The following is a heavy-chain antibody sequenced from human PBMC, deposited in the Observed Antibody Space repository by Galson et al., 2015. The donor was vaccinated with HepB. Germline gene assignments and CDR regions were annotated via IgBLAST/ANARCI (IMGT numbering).Heavy chain of an antibody. CDR3: ARAFKAYYDSSGYYRWRSSLWYFDL. Sequence: TLSLTCTVSGGSISSGGYYWSWIRQHPGKGLEWIGYIYYSGSTYYNPSLKSRVTISVDTSKNQFSLKLSSVTAADTAVYYCARAFKAYYDSSGYYRWRSSLWYFDLWGRGTLVTVSS. J-gene: IGHJ2*01. D-gene: IGHD3-22*01. V-gene: IGHV4-31*03. CDR2: IYYSGST. CDR1: GGSISSGGYY.